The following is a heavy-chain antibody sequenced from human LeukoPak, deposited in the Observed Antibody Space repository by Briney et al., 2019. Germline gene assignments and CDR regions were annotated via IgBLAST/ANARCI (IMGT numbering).Heavy chain of an antibody. J-gene: IGHJ4*02. CDR2: INHSGST. Sequence: SEALSLTCAVYGGSFSGYYWSWIRQPPGKGLEWIGEINHSGSTSYNPSLKSRVTISVDTSKNQFSLKLSSVTAADTAVYYCARLIVGATDFDYWGQGTLVTVSS. CDR1: GGSFSGYY. D-gene: IGHD1-26*01. CDR3: ARLIVGATDFDY. V-gene: IGHV4-34*01.